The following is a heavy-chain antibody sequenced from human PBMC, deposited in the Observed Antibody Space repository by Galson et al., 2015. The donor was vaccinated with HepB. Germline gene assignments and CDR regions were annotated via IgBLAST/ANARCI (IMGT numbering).Heavy chain of an antibody. D-gene: IGHD3-22*01. J-gene: IGHJ4*02. Sequence: SVKVSCKASGYTFTSYYMHWVRQAPGQGLEWMGIINPSGGSTSYAQKFQGRVTMTRDTSTSTVYMELSSLRSEDTAVYYCARAPREYYYDSSGFDRGLHFDYWGQGTLVTVSS. CDR1: GYTFTSYY. V-gene: IGHV1-46*01. CDR2: INPSGGST. CDR3: ARAPREYYYDSSGFDRGLHFDY.